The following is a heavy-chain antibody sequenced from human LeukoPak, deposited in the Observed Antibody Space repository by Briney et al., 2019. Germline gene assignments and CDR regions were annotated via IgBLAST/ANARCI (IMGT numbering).Heavy chain of an antibody. CDR1: GFTFSSYA. CDR3: ARDIQLST. CDR2: ILASGGT. V-gene: IGHV3-23*01. Sequence: GGSLRLSCVASGFTFSSYAMTWVRQAPGKGLEWVSTILASGGTYYTDSVKGRFTVSRDNSKNTLYLLMNSLRAEDTAIYYCARDIQLSTWGLGTMVTVSS. D-gene: IGHD5-24*01. J-gene: IGHJ3*01.